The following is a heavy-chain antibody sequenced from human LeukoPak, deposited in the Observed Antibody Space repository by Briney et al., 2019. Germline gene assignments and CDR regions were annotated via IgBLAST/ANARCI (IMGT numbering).Heavy chain of an antibody. J-gene: IGHJ4*02. V-gene: IGHV3-21*01. CDR3: ARQLGYCSDGSCYFDY. CDR1: GFSFSSYD. D-gene: IGHD2-15*01. Sequence: PGGSLRLSCAASGFSFSSYDMNWVRQAPGKGLEWVSSISSSSSYIYYADSVKGRFTISRDNSKNSLFLQMNSLRAEDTAVYYCARQLGYCSDGSCYFDYWGQGTLVTVSS. CDR2: ISSSSSYI.